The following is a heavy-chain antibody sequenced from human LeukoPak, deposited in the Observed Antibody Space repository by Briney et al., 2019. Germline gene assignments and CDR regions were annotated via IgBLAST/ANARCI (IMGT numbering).Heavy chain of an antibody. CDR1: GGTFSSYA. J-gene: IGHJ6*02. CDR3: ARVEGSGSYYNHFYYYGMDV. CDR2: IIPIFGTA. V-gene: IGHV1-69*13. D-gene: IGHD3-10*01. Sequence: SVKVSCKASGGTFSSYAISWVRQAPGQGLEWMGGIIPIFGTANYAQKFQGRVTITADESTSTAYMELSSLRSEDTAVYYCARVEGSGSYYNHFYYYGMDVWGHGTTVTVSS.